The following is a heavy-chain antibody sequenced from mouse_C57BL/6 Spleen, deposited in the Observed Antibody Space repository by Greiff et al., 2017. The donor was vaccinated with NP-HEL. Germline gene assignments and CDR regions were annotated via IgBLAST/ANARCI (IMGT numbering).Heavy chain of an antibody. J-gene: IGHJ1*03. V-gene: IGHV1-5*01. CDR1: GYTFTSYW. CDR2: IYPGNSDT. Sequence: VQLQQSGTVLARPGASVKMSCKTSGYTFTSYWMHWVKQRPGQGLEWIGAIYPGNSDTSYNQKFKGKAKLTAVTSASTAYMELSSLTNEDSAVYYCRYYYGCSYEVYFDVWGTGTTVTVSS. CDR3: RYYYGCSYEVYFDV. D-gene: IGHD1-1*01.